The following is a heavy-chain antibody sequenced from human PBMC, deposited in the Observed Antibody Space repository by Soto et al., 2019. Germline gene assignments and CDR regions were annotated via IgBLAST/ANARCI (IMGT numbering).Heavy chain of an antibody. CDR1: GYTFTSYA. V-gene: IGHV1-3*01. D-gene: IGHD2-2*01. Sequence: GASVKVSCKASGYTFTSYAMHWVRQAPGQRLEWMGWINAGNGNTKYSQKFQGRVTITRDTSASTAYMELSSLRSEDTAVYYCARDCSSASCTSHFDPWGQGTLVPVSS. CDR3: ARDCSSASCTSHFDP. CDR2: INAGNGNT. J-gene: IGHJ5*02.